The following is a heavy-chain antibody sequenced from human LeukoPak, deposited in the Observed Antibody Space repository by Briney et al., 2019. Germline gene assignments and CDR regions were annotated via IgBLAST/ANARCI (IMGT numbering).Heavy chain of an antibody. CDR3: SMSSGPYYFDY. D-gene: IGHD2/OR15-2a*01. J-gene: IGHJ4*02. CDR2: IIPILGIA. CDR1: GYTFTGYY. V-gene: IGHV1-69*02. Sequence: GASVKVSCKASGYTFTGYYMHWVRQAPGQGLEWMGRIIPILGIANYAQKFQGRVTITADKSTSTAYMELSSLRSEDTAVYYCSMSSGPYYFDYWGQGTLVTVSS.